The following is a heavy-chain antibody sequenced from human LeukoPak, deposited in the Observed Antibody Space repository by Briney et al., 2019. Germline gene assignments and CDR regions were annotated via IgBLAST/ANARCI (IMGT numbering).Heavy chain of an antibody. J-gene: IGHJ4*02. CDR2: IYHSGST. V-gene: IGHV4-38-2*01. CDR3: ARRGLGSGWLSYDY. D-gene: IGHD6-19*01. Sequence: SETLSLTCAVSGYSISSGYYWGWIRQPPGKGLEWIGSIYHSGSTYYNPSLKSRVTISVDTSKSQFSLKLSSVTAADTAVYYCARRGLGSGWLSYDYWGQGTLVTVSS. CDR1: GYSISSGYY.